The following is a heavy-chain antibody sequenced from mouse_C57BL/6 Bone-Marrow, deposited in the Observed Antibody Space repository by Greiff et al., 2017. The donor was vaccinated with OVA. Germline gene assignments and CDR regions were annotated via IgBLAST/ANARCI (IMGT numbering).Heavy chain of an antibody. Sequence: VQLQQSGAELVKPGASVKLSCKASGYTFTSYWMQWVKQRPGQGLEWIGEIDPSDSYTNYNQKFKGKATLTVDTSSRTCYMQLHSLTSEDSAVYYCASAVFAYWGQGTLVTVSA. J-gene: IGHJ3*01. V-gene: IGHV1-50*01. CDR3: ASAVFAY. CDR1: GYTFTSYW. CDR2: IDPSDSYT.